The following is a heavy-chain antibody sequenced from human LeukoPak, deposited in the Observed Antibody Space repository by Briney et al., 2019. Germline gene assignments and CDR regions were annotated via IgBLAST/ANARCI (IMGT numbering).Heavy chain of an antibody. Sequence: SETLSLTCTVSGGSISSGSYYWSWILQPAGKGLEWIGRIYTSGSTNYNPSLKSRVTISVDTSKNQFSLKLSSVTAADTAVYYCARSSRDGYNYSPFDYWGQGTLVTVSS. D-gene: IGHD5-24*01. CDR3: ARSSRDGYNYSPFDY. J-gene: IGHJ4*02. V-gene: IGHV4-61*02. CDR2: IYTSGST. CDR1: GGSISSGSYY.